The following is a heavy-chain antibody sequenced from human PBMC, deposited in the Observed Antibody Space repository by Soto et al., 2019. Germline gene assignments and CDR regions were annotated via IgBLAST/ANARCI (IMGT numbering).Heavy chain of an antibody. J-gene: IGHJ4*01. V-gene: IGHV3-21*01. CDR1: GLIFSDFQ. Sequence: GGSLRLSGAACGLIFSDFQINWVRQAPGRDLEWLSSITGTSGFTHYADSIEGRFTISRDNPNKLLFLQMDNLRPEDTAVYYFARDNLAFQGAFD. CDR3: ARDNLAFQGAFD. CDR2: ITGTSGFT. D-gene: IGHD3-10*01.